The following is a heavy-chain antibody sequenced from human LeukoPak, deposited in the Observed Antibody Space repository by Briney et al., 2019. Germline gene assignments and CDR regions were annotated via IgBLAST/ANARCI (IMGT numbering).Heavy chain of an antibody. CDR2: IYYSGST. D-gene: IGHD3-22*01. CDR1: GGSISNNY. V-gene: IGHV4-59*08. J-gene: IGHJ4*02. CDR3: ARAAAYYYDSSGYYYGDRPGYYFDY. Sequence: PSETLSLTCTVSGGSISNNYWSWIRQPPGKGLEWIGYIYYSGSTYYNPSLKSRVTISVDTSKNQFSLKLSSVTAADTAVYYCARAAAYYYDSSGYYYGDRPGYYFDYWGQGTLVTVSS.